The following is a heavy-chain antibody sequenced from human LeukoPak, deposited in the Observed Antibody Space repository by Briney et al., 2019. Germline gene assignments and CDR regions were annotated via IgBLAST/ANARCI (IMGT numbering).Heavy chain of an antibody. Sequence: QPGGSLRLSCAASGFSFSTYSMNWVRQAPGKGLEWVSYIRSSGSTIYYADSVKGRFTISRDNAKNTLYLQMNSLRAEDTAVYYCAKVNPPRHCSSTSCHTGPLDYWGQGTLVTVSS. CDR2: IRSSGSTI. D-gene: IGHD2-2*01. J-gene: IGHJ4*02. V-gene: IGHV3-48*01. CDR1: GFSFSTYS. CDR3: AKVNPPRHCSSTSCHTGPLDY.